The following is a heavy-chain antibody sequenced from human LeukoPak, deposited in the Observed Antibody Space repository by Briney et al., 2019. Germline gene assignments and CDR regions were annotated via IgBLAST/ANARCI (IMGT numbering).Heavy chain of an antibody. J-gene: IGHJ4*02. CDR1: GGSFSGYY. D-gene: IGHD2-2*03. V-gene: IGHV4-34*01. CDR3: ARVGYCSSTGCYLFDY. CDR2: INHSGST. Sequence: KTSETLSLTCAVYGGSFSGYYWSWIRQPPGKGLEWIGEINHSGSTNYNPSLKSRVTISVDTSKNQFSLKLSSVTAADTAVYYCARVGYCSSTGCYLFDYWGQGTLVTVSS.